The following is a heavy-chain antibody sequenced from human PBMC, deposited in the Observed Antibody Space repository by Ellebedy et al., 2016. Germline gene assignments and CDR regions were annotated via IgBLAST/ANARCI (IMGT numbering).Heavy chain of an antibody. CDR3: ARGGPIAVAPKDAFDI. CDR1: GYTFTGYY. Sequence: ASVKVSCXASGYTFTGYYMHWVRQAPGQGLEWMGWINPNSGGTNYAQKFQGRVTMTRDTSISTAYMELSRLRSDDTAVYYCARGGPIAVAPKDAFDIWGQGTMVTVSS. J-gene: IGHJ3*02. V-gene: IGHV1-2*02. D-gene: IGHD6-19*01. CDR2: INPNSGGT.